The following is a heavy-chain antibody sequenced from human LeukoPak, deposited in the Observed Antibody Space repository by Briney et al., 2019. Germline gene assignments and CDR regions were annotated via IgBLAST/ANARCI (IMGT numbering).Heavy chain of an antibody. CDR2: IYYSGST. Sequence: SETLSLTCAVYGGSFSSYYWGWIRQPPGKGLEWIGSIYYSGSTYYNPSLKSRVTISVDTSKNQFSLKLSSVTAADTAVYYCASQTTTYYDILTGYMVNYYMDVWGKGTTVTISS. D-gene: IGHD3-9*01. J-gene: IGHJ6*03. CDR1: GGSFSSYY. CDR3: ASQTTTYYDILTGYMVNYYMDV. V-gene: IGHV4-39*01.